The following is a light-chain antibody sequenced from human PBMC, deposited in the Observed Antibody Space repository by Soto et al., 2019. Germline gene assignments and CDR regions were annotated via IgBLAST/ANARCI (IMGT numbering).Light chain of an antibody. CDR2: DAS. J-gene: IGKJ2*03. CDR1: QSISAW. Sequence: DIQMTQSPSTLSASVGDTVIITCRASQSISAWVVWYQQQPGKAPKLLMNDASSWESGVPSRFSGSGSGTEFTLTISSLQPDDLGTYYCQQYNSSYSFGQVTKLEIK. V-gene: IGKV1-5*01. CDR3: QQYNSSYS.